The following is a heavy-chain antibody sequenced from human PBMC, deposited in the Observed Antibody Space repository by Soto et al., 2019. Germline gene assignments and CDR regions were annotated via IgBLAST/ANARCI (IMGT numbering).Heavy chain of an antibody. CDR1: GYNFTNCA. CDR2: ISGYNGDTNT. D-gene: IGHD3-3*01. V-gene: IGHV1-18*01. CDR3: ARDNDFWTGYFFDN. J-gene: IGHJ4*02. Sequence: VQLVQSAAEVRKPGASVKVSCKASGYNFTNCAISWVRQAPGQGPEWMGWISGYNGDTNTHYSQKFQGKVTMTTHNSTNTAYMELRSLRFDDTAVYYWARDNDFWTGYFFDNCGQATLVTVSS.